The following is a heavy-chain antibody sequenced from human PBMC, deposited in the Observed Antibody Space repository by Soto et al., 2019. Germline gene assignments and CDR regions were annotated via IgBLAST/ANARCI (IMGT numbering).Heavy chain of an antibody. D-gene: IGHD3-22*01. CDR1: GASVSSGDSY. CDR2: TSFSGYT. J-gene: IGHJ4*02. Sequence: QVQLQESGPGLVKPSQTLSLTCSVSGASVSSGDSYWSWIRQPPGKALEWIGYTSFSGYTYYSPSLKNRVTISVDMSKSQFSLRLTSVTAADTAVYYCVRGGNPFHYDTSGPGTFDKWGQGTLVSVSS. CDR3: VRGGNPFHYDTSGPGTFDK. V-gene: IGHV4-30-4*01.